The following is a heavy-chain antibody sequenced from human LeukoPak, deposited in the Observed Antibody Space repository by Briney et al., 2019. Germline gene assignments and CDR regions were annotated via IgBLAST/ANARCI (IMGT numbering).Heavy chain of an antibody. CDR1: GGSISSYY. J-gene: IGHJ5*02. CDR2: IYYTGST. CDR3: ARFTPQGYGWGGYNRFDP. V-gene: IGHV4-59*01. Sequence: PSETLSLTCTISGGSISSYYWSWIRQPPGKGLEWIGYIYYTGSTNHNPSLKSRVTISVDTSKDQFSLNLTSVTAADTAVYYCARFTPQGYGWGGYNRFDPWGQGTLVTVSS. D-gene: IGHD3-16*01.